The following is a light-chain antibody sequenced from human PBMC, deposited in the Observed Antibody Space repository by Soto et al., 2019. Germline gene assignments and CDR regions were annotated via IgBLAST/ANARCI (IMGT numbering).Light chain of an antibody. CDR1: DNIGSN. Sequence: DIQLTQSPASLSASVGVRVTITCRASDNIGSNLNWYQHQTGTAPKLLIYAASSLQGGVPSRFSRSGYGTQFTLTISGLQTEDFATYYCQQSYKILTFGGGTKVDIK. CDR2: AAS. J-gene: IGKJ4*01. CDR3: QQSYKILT. V-gene: IGKV1-39*01.